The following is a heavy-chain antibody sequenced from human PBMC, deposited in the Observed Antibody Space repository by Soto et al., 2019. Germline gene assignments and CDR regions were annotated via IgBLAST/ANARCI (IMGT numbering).Heavy chain of an antibody. V-gene: IGHV1-69*01. CDR2: IIPIFGTA. D-gene: IGHD1-26*01. CDR1: GGTFSSYA. CDR3: ARTSSWELSLGMYV. J-gene: IGHJ6*02. Sequence: QVQLVQSGAEVKKPGSSVKVSCKASGGTFSSYAISWVRQAPGQGLEWMGGIIPIFGTANYAQKFQGRVTITADESTSTAYMALSSLRSEDTAVYYCARTSSWELSLGMYVCGQGTTVTVSS.